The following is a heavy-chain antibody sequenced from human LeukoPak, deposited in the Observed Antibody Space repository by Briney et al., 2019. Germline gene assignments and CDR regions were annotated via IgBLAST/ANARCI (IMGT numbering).Heavy chain of an antibody. V-gene: IGHV3-66*02. Sequence: GGSLRLSCAASGFTVSSNYMSWVRQAPGKGLEWVSVIYSGGSTYYADSVKGRFTISRDNSKNTLYLQMNSLRAEDTAVYYCARGPLGHYYDSSGYYDRGQGTLVTVSS. CDR1: GFTVSSNY. J-gene: IGHJ4*02. CDR2: IYSGGST. D-gene: IGHD3-22*01. CDR3: ARGPLGHYYDSSGYYD.